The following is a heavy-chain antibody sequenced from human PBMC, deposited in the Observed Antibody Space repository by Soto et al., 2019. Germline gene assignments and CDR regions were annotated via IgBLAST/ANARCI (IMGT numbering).Heavy chain of an antibody. CDR2: IYYSGST. Sequence: SQTLSLTCTVSGGSISSYYWSWIRQPPGKGLEWIGYIYYSGSTNYNPSLKSRVTISVDTSKNQFSLKLSSVTAADTAVYYCARGDDFWSGKNWFDPWGQGTLVTVSS. D-gene: IGHD3-3*01. CDR1: GGSISSYY. CDR3: ARGDDFWSGKNWFDP. J-gene: IGHJ5*02. V-gene: IGHV4-59*01.